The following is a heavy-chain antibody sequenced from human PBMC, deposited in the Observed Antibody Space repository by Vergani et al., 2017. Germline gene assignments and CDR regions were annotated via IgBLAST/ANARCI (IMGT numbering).Heavy chain of an antibody. CDR1: GGSFSGYY. J-gene: IGHJ4*02. CDR3: ARSAGDFWSGYYSLLFDY. D-gene: IGHD3-3*01. Sequence: QVQLQQWGAGLLKPSETLSLTCAVYGGSFSGYYWSWIRQPPGKGLEWIGEINHSGSTKYNPSLKSRVNISVDTSKNQFSLKLSSVTAADPAVYYCARSAGDFWSGYYSLLFDYWGQGTLVTVSS. V-gene: IGHV4-34*01. CDR2: INHSGST.